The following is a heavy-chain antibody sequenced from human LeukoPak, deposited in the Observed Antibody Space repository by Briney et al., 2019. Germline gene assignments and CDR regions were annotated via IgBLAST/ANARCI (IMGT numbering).Heavy chain of an antibody. V-gene: IGHV3-48*03. CDR2: ISSSGSTI. Sequence: GVSLRLSCAASGFTFSSYEMNWVRQAPGKGLEWVSYISSSGSTIYYADSVKGRFTISRDNAKSSVYLQMSGLRAEDSAAYYCARDPENGALDIWGQGTMVTVSS. CDR1: GFTFSSYE. J-gene: IGHJ3*02. CDR3: ARDPENGALDI. D-gene: IGHD1-1*01.